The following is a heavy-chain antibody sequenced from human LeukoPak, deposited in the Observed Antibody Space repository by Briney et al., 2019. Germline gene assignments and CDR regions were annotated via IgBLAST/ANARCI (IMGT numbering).Heavy chain of an antibody. D-gene: IGHD6-6*01. V-gene: IGHV3-23*01. CDR2: ISGSGGST. CDR1: GFTFSSYA. Sequence: GGSLRLSCAASGFTFSSYAMSWVRQAPGKGLEWVSAISGSGGSTYYADSVKGRFTISRDNSENTLYLQMNSLRAEDTAVYYCAKARGYSSSSFLDYWGQGTLVTVSS. J-gene: IGHJ4*02. CDR3: AKARGYSSSSFLDY.